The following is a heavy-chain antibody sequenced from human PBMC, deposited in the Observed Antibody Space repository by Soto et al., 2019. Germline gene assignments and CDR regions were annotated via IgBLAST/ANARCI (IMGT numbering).Heavy chain of an antibody. CDR2: INPSGGST. Sequence: ASVKGSCKASGYTFTSYYMHWVRQAPGQGLEWMGIINPSGGSTSYAQKFQGRVTMTRDTSTSTVYMELSSLRSEDTAVYYCARSSRDFWSGSPPGDYYGMDVWGQGTTVTVSS. CDR3: ARSSRDFWSGSPPGDYYGMDV. J-gene: IGHJ6*02. D-gene: IGHD3-3*01. V-gene: IGHV1-46*01. CDR1: GYTFTSYY.